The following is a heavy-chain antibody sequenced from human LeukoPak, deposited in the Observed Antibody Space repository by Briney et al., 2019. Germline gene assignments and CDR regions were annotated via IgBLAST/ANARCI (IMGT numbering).Heavy chain of an antibody. CDR1: GFTFSDYY. V-gene: IGHV3-11*04. Sequence: PGGSLRLSCAASGFTFSDYYMSWIRQAPGKGLEWVSYISNSGSTIYYADSVKGRFTVSRDNTQNSLYLQMNSLRAEDTAVYYCATQQWLDGAYYFDYWGQGTLVTVSS. D-gene: IGHD6-19*01. J-gene: IGHJ4*02. CDR2: ISNSGSTI. CDR3: ATQQWLDGAYYFDY.